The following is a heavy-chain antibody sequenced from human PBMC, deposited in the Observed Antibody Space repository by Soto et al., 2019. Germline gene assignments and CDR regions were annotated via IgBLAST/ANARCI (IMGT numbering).Heavy chain of an antibody. J-gene: IGHJ4*02. D-gene: IGHD3-22*01. CDR3: ARGSEYYYESREEIDY. Sequence: QVQLVQSGAEVKKPGASVKVSCKASGYTFTSYGISWVRPAPGQGLEWRGWISAYHGNTNYAQKLQGRVTMTTATSTSTAYIERRSLRSDDTDVYYCARGSEYYYESREEIDYWGQGTLVTVSS. V-gene: IGHV1-18*01. CDR1: GYTFTSYG. CDR2: ISAYHGNT.